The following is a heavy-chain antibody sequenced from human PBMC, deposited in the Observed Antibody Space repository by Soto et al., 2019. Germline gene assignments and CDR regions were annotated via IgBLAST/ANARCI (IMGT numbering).Heavy chain of an antibody. J-gene: IGHJ4*02. V-gene: IGHV3-30-3*01. CDR2: ISYDGSDE. Sequence: QVQLMESGGGVVQPGGSLRLSCVASGFSFSNYAMYWVRQAPGKGLEWVSLISYDGSDEKYADAVRGRFTVSRDNSKNPLVLDMGGLRAEGTAVYQCARHTAEGIFTPRGALGYWGQGTQITVSS. CDR1: GFSFSNYA. D-gene: IGHD3-3*01. CDR3: ARHTAEGIFTPRGALGY.